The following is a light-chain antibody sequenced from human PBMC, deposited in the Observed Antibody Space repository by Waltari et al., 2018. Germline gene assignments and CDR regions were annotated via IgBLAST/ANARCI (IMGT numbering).Light chain of an antibody. V-gene: IGLV2-8*01. Sequence: QSALTQPPSASGSPGHSVTISCTGTSSHVGVYNYVSWYQQHPGKAPKLLIYEVFRRPSGVPDRFSGSKSGNTASLAVSGLQAEDEADYYCSSYAGYNTVLFGGGTKLTVL. CDR3: SSYAGYNTVL. CDR2: EVF. CDR1: SSHVGVYNY. J-gene: IGLJ2*01.